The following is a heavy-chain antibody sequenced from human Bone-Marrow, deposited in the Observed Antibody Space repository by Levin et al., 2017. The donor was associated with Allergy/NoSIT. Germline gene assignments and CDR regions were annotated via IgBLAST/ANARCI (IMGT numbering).Heavy chain of an antibody. CDR2: IYYSGST. J-gene: IGHJ4*02. Sequence: SETLSLTCTVSGGSISSADSYWSWIRQPPGKGLEWIGYIYYSGSTFYNPSLKSRVTMSVDTSKNQFSLKLTSVTAADTAVYYCARERYFGSGSGADYWGQGTLVAVSS. D-gene: IGHD3-10*01. V-gene: IGHV4-30-4*01. CDR1: GGSISSADSY. CDR3: ARERYFGSGSGADY.